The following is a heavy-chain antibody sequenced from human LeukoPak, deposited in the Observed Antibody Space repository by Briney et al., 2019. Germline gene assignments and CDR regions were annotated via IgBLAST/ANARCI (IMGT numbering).Heavy chain of an antibody. Sequence: ASVKVSCKASGYTFSDYYMHWVRQAPGQGLEWVGWINPYSGGTNYAQNFQGRVTMTRDTSISTAYMELSILRADDTAVYFCARGQQVVRGWFDPWGQGTLVTVSS. D-gene: IGHD6-13*01. CDR3: ARGQQVVRGWFDP. J-gene: IGHJ5*02. CDR1: GYTFSDYY. V-gene: IGHV1-2*02. CDR2: INPYSGGT.